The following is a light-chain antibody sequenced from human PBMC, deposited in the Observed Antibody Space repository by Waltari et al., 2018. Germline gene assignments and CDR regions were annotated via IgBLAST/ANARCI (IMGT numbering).Light chain of an antibody. J-gene: IGLJ3*02. CDR1: NSDFGSYNL. CDR3: SSYAGSSAPRM. Sequence: QSALIQPASVSGSPGQSSTMSCTATNSDFGSYNLVSWYQQYPGKAPKLLIYEGTKRPSGVSYRFSASKSGNTASLTISGLQAEDEADYYCSSYAGSSAPRMFGGGTKLTVL. CDR2: EGT. V-gene: IGLV2-23*01.